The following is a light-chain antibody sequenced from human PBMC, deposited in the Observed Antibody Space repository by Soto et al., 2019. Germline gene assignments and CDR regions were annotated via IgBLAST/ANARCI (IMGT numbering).Light chain of an antibody. Sequence: QSVLTQPPSASGSPGQRVTISCSGSSSNIGKNAVSWYQHLPGTAPKLLIYSNNQRPSGVPDRFSGSKSGTSASLAISGLQSEVEADYCCASWDDSLDGWVFGGGTKVTVL. CDR3: ASWDDSLDGWV. V-gene: IGLV1-44*01. CDR2: SNN. J-gene: IGLJ3*02. CDR1: SSNIGKNA.